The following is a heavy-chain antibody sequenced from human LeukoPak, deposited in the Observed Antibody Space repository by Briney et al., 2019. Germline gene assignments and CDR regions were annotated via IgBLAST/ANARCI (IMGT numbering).Heavy chain of an antibody. J-gene: IGHJ4*02. CDR3: ARGRLSSGWYDD. Sequence: GGSLILSCAASGFIFTDYYMSWVRQAPGKGLEWVSFIDSGSTSTKYADSVKGRFSIFRDNAKNTLYLHMNSLRAEDTAVYYCARGRLSSGWYDDWGQGTLVTVSS. CDR2: IDSGSTST. CDR1: GFIFTDYY. V-gene: IGHV3-11*06. D-gene: IGHD6-19*01.